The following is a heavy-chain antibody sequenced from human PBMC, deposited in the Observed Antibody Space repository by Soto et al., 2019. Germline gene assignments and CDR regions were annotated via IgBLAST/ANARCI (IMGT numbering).Heavy chain of an antibody. J-gene: IGHJ4*02. D-gene: IGHD2-21*02. CDR2: INAGNGNT. CDR1: GYTFTDYK. Sequence: ASVKVSCKTSGYTFTDYKLHWVRQAPGQGLEWMGWINAGNGNTKYSQKFQGRVTITRDTSASTAYMELSSLRSEDTAVYYCARSIVVVTALDYWGQGTLVTVSS. CDR3: ARSIVVVTALDY. V-gene: IGHV1-3*01.